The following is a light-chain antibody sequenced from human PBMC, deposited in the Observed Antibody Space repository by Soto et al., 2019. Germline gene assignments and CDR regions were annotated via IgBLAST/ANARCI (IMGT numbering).Light chain of an antibody. Sequence: DIQMTQSPSSLSASVGDRVTITCRASQSISSALNWYQQKPGKAPQLLIYAASSLQSGVPSRFSGSGSGTDFTLTISSLQPEDFATYYCQQSYSTPIFTFGPGTKVDIK. CDR1: QSISSA. CDR2: AAS. J-gene: IGKJ3*01. V-gene: IGKV1-39*01. CDR3: QQSYSTPIFT.